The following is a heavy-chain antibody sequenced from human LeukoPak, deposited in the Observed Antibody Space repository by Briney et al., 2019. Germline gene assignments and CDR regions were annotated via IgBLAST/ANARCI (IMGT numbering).Heavy chain of an antibody. CDR3: ARASSLSQRAFDI. CDR2: ISYDGSNK. J-gene: IGHJ3*02. CDR1: GFTFSSYA. Sequence: SGGSLRLSCAASGFTFSSYAMHWVRQAPGKGLEWVAVISYDGSNKYYADSVKGRFTISRDNSKNTLYLQMNSLRAEDTAFYYCARASSLSQRAFDIWGQGTMVTVSS. V-gene: IGHV3-30-3*01. D-gene: IGHD1-26*01.